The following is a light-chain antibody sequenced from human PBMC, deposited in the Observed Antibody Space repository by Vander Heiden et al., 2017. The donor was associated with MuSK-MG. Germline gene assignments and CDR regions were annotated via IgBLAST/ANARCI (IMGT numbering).Light chain of an antibody. CDR2: GAS. J-gene: IGKJ1*01. CDR1: QSVSDI. V-gene: IGKV3-15*01. Sequence: EIVMTQSPATLSASPGDRVTLSCRTSQSVSDILAWYQHKPGQAPRLLIYGASSRATGIPARFSGSGSGTEFTLTISSLQSEDFGVYYCQQYNKWPPGTCGQGTKVEIK. CDR3: QQYNKWPPGT.